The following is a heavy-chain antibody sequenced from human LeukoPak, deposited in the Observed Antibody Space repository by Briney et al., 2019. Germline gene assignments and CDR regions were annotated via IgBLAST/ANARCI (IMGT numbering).Heavy chain of an antibody. V-gene: IGHV3-69-1*01. Sequence: PGGSLRLSCAASGFTFSAYSMNWVRQAPGKRLEWVSSITSGDFVYFADSLKGRFTISRDNAKSSLYLQMNSLRADDTAVYYCARGGFNMVRGVIIPSNSYFYYMDIWGKGTTVTVSS. D-gene: IGHD3-10*01. CDR1: GFTFSAYS. CDR2: ITSGDFV. J-gene: IGHJ6*03. CDR3: ARGGFNMVRGVIIPSNSYFYYMDI.